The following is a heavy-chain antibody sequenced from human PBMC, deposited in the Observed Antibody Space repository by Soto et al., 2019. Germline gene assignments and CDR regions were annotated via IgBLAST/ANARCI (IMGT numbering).Heavy chain of an antibody. CDR1: GGSFSGYY. CDR2: INHSGST. V-gene: IGHV4-34*01. D-gene: IGHD5-18*01. CDR3: AGEPAWIQLWLRLDY. Sequence: SETLSLTCAVYGGSFSGYYWSWIRQPPGKGLEWIGEINHSGSTNYNPSLKSRVTISVDTPKNQFSLKLSSVTAADTAVYYCAGEPAWIQLWLRLDYWGQGTLVTVSS. J-gene: IGHJ4*02.